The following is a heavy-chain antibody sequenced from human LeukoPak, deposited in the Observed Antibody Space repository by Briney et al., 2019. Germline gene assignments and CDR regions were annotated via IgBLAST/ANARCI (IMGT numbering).Heavy chain of an antibody. CDR2: ISSTSSYI. D-gene: IGHD4-23*01. CDR1: GFTFSSFF. CDR3: ARDRDISDYGGNSGFDY. V-gene: IGHV3-21*01. J-gene: IGHJ4*02. Sequence: GGSLRLSCAASGFTFSSFFMNWVRQAPGKGLEWVSSISSTSSYIYYADAVKGRFTISRDNSKNTLYLQMNSLRAEDTAVYYCARDRDISDYGGNSGFDYWGQGTLVTVSS.